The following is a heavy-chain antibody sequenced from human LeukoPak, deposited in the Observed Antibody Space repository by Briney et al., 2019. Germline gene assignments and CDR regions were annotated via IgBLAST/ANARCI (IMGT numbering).Heavy chain of an antibody. CDR3: ARETAAAGIGYYYYYYMDV. CDR2: IYYSGST. D-gene: IGHD6-13*01. J-gene: IGHJ6*03. CDR1: GGSISSYY. Sequence: PSETLSLTCTVSGGSISSYYWGWIRQPPGKGLEWIGYIYYSGSTNYNPSLKSRVTISVDTSKNQFSLKLSSVTAADTAVYYCARETAAAGIGYYYYYYMDVWGKGTTVTVSS. V-gene: IGHV4-59*01.